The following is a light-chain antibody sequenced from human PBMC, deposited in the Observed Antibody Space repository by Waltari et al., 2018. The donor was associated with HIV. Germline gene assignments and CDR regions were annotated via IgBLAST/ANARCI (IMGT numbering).Light chain of an antibody. CDR3: NSRDSSGHWF. CDR2: GEN. J-gene: IGLJ3*02. V-gene: IGLV3-19*01. Sequence: SSELAQDPAVSVALGQPVRITGQGDSVRSYYASWYQQKPGQAPVLVVYGENNRPSGIPDRFSGSTSGNTASLTIAGAQAEDEADYYCNSRDSSGHWFFGGGTKVTVL. CDR1: SVRSYY.